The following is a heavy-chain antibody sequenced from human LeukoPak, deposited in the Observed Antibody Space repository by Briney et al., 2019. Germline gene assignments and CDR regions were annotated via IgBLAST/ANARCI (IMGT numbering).Heavy chain of an antibody. CDR3: AKTALAAAALDY. V-gene: IGHV3-9*01. J-gene: IGHJ4*02. CDR2: ISWNSGSI. Sequence: GGSLRLSCAASGFTFDDYAMHWVRQAPGKGLEWVSGISWNSGSIGYADSVKGRFTITRDNAKNSLYLQMNSLRTEDTALYYCAKTALAAAALDYWGQGTLVTVSS. CDR1: GFTFDDYA. D-gene: IGHD6-13*01.